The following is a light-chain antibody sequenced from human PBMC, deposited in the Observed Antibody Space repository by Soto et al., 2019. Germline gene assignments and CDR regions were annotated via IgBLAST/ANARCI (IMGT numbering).Light chain of an antibody. V-gene: IGKV1-5*03. J-gene: IGKJ1*01. CDR2: EAS. CDR1: QSISHW. Sequence: DIQMTQSPSILSASVGDFVTISCRASQSISHWLAWYKQKPGKAPDLLIYEASKLEGGVPSRFSGSGSGTDFPLTISRLQPDDFATYYCQQYLTFPWTFGQGTKVEIK. CDR3: QQYLTFPWT.